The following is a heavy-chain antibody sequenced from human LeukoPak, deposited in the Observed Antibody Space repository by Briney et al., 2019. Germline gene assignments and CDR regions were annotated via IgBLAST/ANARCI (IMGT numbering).Heavy chain of an antibody. Sequence: GGSLRLSCAASGFTFNTYAMHWVRQAPGKGLEWVAVISYDESQKYYADSVKGRFTISRDNSKNTLYLQMNSLRAEDTAVYYCAKELNYYGPFDYWGQGTLVTVSS. J-gene: IGHJ4*02. CDR2: ISYDESQK. D-gene: IGHD3-10*01. V-gene: IGHV3-30*18. CDR1: GFTFNTYA. CDR3: AKELNYYGPFDY.